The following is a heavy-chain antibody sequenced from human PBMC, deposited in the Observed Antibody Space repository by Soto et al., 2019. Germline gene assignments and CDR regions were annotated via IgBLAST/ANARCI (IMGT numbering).Heavy chain of an antibody. CDR3: VTVAIQGHQVEGQPPTSQTLDY. Sequence: QVQLQQWGAGLLKPSETLSLTCAVYGESFSGQYWSWIRQPPGEGLEWIGEINRNGRANYNPSLKSRVALSVDTSKNQFSLKMTSMTAADTAVYYCVTVAIQGHQVEGQPPTSQTLDYWGQGILVTVSS. D-gene: IGHD1-1*01. CDR1: GESFSGQY. CDR2: INRNGRA. J-gene: IGHJ4*02. V-gene: IGHV4-34*01.